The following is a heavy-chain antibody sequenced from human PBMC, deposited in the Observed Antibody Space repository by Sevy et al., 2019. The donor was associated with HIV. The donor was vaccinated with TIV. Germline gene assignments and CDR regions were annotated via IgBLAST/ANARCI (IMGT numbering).Heavy chain of an antibody. J-gene: IGHJ4*02. Sequence: GGSLRLSCAASGFTFSSYWMHWVRQAPGKGLVWVSRINSDGNNTTYADSVKGRFTLSRDNAKNTLYLQMKSLRAEDTAVYYCARTLYSGSYSDYWGQGTLVTVSS. CDR1: GFTFSSYW. D-gene: IGHD1-26*01. CDR3: ARTLYSGSYSDY. CDR2: INSDGNNT. V-gene: IGHV3-74*01.